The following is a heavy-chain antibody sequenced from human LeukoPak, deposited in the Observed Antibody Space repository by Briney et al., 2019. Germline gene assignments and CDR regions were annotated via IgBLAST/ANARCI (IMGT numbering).Heavy chain of an antibody. CDR2: IYYSGGT. V-gene: IGHV4-59*01. CDR1: GGSISSYY. CDR3: ARATWIQLWYGFDY. Sequence: SETLSLTCTVSGGSISSYYWSWIRQPPGKGLEWIGYIYYSGGTNYNPSLKSRVTISVDTSKNQFSLKLSSVTAADTAVYYCARATWIQLWYGFDYWGQGTLVTVSS. J-gene: IGHJ4*02. D-gene: IGHD5-18*01.